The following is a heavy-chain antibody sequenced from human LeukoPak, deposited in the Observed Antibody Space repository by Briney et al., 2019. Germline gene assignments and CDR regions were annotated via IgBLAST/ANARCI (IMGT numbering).Heavy chain of an antibody. V-gene: IGHV1-46*01. J-gene: IGHJ5*02. Sequence: ASVKVSCKASGYTFTSYYMHWVRQAPGQGLEWMGIINPSGGSTNYAQKFQGRVTITRDTSTSTVYMELSSLRSEDTAVYYCAREQGDGDYWFDPWGQGTLVTVSS. D-gene: IGHD4-17*01. CDR1: GYTFTSYY. CDR3: AREQGDGDYWFDP. CDR2: INPSGGST.